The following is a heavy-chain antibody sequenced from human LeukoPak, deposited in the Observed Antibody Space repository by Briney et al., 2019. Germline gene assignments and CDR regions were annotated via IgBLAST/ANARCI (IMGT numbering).Heavy chain of an antibody. J-gene: IGHJ5*02. CDR2: INIGGTNT. CDR1: GFTFNDYY. V-gene: IGHV3-11*01. CDR3: ATDGAGFDT. Sequence: GGTLRLSCAASGFTFNDYYMSWIRPAPGNGLEWLSYINIGGTNTHYADSVKGRFTISRDNAKKSLYLEMNNLRAEDTAVYYCATDGAGFDTWGQGVLVTVSS.